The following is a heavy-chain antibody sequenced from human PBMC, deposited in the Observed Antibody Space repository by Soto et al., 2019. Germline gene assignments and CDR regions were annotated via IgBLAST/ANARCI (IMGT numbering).Heavy chain of an antibody. CDR1: GFTVSSNY. J-gene: IGHJ4*02. CDR3: ARPHYYDNSGLDY. CDR2: IHSGGST. Sequence: GGSLRLSCAASGFTVSSNYMSWVRQAPGKGLEWVSVIHSGGSTYYADSVKGRFTISRDNSKNTLYLQMNSLSAEDTAVYYCARPHYYDNSGLDYWGQGTLVTVSS. V-gene: IGHV3-53*01. D-gene: IGHD3-22*01.